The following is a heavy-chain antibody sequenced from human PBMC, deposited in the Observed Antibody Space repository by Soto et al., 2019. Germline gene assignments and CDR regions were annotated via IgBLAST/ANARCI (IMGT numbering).Heavy chain of an antibody. Sequence: ETLSLTCTVSDGSISSSIYYGGWIRQPPGKGLEWIGNIYYNGRTHYNPSLRSRVTISVEKSKNQFSLKLSSVTAADTAVYYCAHQKYSDYVWGSYEYSYYFDYWGPGTLVTVYS. J-gene: IGHJ4*02. CDR2: IYYNGRT. D-gene: IGHD3-16*01. CDR3: AHQKYSDYVWGSYEYSYYFDY. V-gene: IGHV4-39*01. CDR1: DGSISSSIYY.